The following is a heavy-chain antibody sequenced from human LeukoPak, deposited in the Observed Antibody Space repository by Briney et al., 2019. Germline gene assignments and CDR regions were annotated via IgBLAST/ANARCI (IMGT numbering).Heavy chain of an antibody. CDR3: ARDRIVGASDGDFDY. Sequence: ASVKVSCKASGYTFTGYYMHWVRQAPGQGREWMGWINPNSGGTNYAQKFQGRVTMTRDTSISTAYMELSRLRSDDTAVYYCARDRIVGASDGDFDYWGQGTLVTVSS. J-gene: IGHJ4*02. CDR2: INPNSGGT. V-gene: IGHV1-2*02. CDR1: GYTFTGYY. D-gene: IGHD1-26*01.